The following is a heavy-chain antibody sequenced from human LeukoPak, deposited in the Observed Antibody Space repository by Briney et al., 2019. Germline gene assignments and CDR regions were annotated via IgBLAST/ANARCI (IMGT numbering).Heavy chain of an antibody. V-gene: IGHV1-46*01. CDR2: INPSGGST. CDR3: SSCSSTSCTDY. D-gene: IGHD2-2*01. J-gene: IGHJ4*02. Sequence: GASVKVSCKXSGYTFTSYYMHWVRQAPGQGLEWMGIINPSGGSTSYAQKFQGRVTMTRDTSTSTVYMELSSLRSEDTAVYYCSSCSSTSCTDYWGQGTLVTASS. CDR1: GYTFTSYY.